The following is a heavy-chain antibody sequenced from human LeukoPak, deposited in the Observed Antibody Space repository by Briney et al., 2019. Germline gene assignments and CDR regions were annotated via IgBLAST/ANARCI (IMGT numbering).Heavy chain of an antibody. Sequence: GGSLRLSCAGSGFTFSSYAMSWVRQAPGKGLEWVSAISGSGGSTYYADSVKGRFTISRDNSKNTLYLQMNSLRAEDTAVYYCAKEPDVLRFLEWPSGNWGQGTLVTVSS. CDR1: GFTFSSYA. D-gene: IGHD3-3*01. J-gene: IGHJ4*02. CDR3: AKEPDVLRFLEWPSGN. V-gene: IGHV3-23*01. CDR2: ISGSGGST.